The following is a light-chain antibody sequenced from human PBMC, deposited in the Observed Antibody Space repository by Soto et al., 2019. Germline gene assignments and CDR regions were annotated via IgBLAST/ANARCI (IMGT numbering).Light chain of an antibody. CDR2: KVS. CDR3: MQGTHRPTT. CDR1: QSLVHSDGIAY. V-gene: IGKV2-30*02. J-gene: IGKJ5*01. Sequence: DVAMTQSPLSLPVTLGQPASIGFRSNQSLVHSDGIAYFSWFQQRPGRSPRRLIYKVSNRDSGVPDRFSGSGSGTDFALKISRVEAEDVGVYYCMQGTHRPTTFGQGHDWRL.